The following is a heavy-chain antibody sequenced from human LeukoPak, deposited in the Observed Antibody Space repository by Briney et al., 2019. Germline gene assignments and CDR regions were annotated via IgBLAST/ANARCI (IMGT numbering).Heavy chain of an antibody. CDR1: GYTFTGYY. CDR2: IKPNRGGT. CDR3: ATSLYCSSTNCYALYFQH. Sequence: ASVNVSCKASGYTFTGYYMHWVRQAPGQGLEWMVWIKPNRGGTNYAQKFQGRVTMARDTSISTAYMELSRLRSDDTAVYYCATSLYCSSTNCYALYFQHWGQGTLVTVSS. J-gene: IGHJ1*01. V-gene: IGHV1-2*02. D-gene: IGHD2-2*01.